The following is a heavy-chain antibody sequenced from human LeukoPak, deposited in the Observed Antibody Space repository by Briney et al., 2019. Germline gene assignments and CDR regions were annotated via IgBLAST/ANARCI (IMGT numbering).Heavy chain of an antibody. CDR3: ARAGGTMIGEDY. J-gene: IGHJ4*02. CDR1: GGSISSYY. Sequence: SETLSLTCTVSGGSISSYYWSWIRQPPGKGLEWIGYIYYSGSTNYNPSLKSRVTISVDTSKNQFSLKLSSVTAADTAVYYCARAGGTMIGEDYWGQGTLVTVSS. D-gene: IGHD3-22*01. V-gene: IGHV4-59*01. CDR2: IYYSGST.